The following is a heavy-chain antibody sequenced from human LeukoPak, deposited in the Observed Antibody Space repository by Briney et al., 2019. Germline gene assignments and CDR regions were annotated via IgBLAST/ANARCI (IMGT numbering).Heavy chain of an antibody. Sequence: GGSLRLSCAASGFTFSNYNMNWVRQTPGKGLEWVSSITRDSIYTFYADSVKGRFTISRDNAKNSLYLQMNSLRADDTAVYFCARDRWGYSYGGDWGQGTLVTVSS. V-gene: IGHV3-21*01. D-gene: IGHD5-18*01. CDR3: ARDRWGYSYGGD. CDR2: ITRDSIYT. J-gene: IGHJ4*02. CDR1: GFTFSNYN.